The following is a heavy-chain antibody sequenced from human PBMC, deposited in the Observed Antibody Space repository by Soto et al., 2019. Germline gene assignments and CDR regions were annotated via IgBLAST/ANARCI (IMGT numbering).Heavy chain of an antibody. CDR3: ARETSVTTDFDY. V-gene: IGHV3-30-3*01. Sequence: PGGSLKISCVASGFTFSSYAMHWVLQAPGKGLEWVAVISYDGSNNNYAYSVKGRFTISRDNSKDTLYLQMDGLRDEDAAVYYCARETSVTTDFDYWGRGTLVTGSS. J-gene: IGHJ4*02. CDR1: GFTFSSYA. D-gene: IGHD4-17*01. CDR2: ISYDGSNN.